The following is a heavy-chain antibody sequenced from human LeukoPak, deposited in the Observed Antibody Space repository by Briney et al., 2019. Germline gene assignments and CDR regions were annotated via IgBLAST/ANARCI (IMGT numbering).Heavy chain of an antibody. CDR1: GFTFSSHD. CDR2: IGTAGDT. J-gene: IGHJ4*02. V-gene: IGHV3-13*01. Sequence: GGSLRLSCAASGFTFSSHDMHWVRQAPGKGLEGVSTIGTAGDTYYPGSVKGRFTISRENAKNSLYLQMNTLKAGDTAVYYCARGGPGYYLDYWGQGTLVTVSP. CDR3: ARGGPGYYLDY.